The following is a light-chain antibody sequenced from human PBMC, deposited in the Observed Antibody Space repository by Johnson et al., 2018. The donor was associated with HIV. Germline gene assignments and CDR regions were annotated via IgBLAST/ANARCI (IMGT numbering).Light chain of an antibody. V-gene: IGLV1-51*02. J-gene: IGLJ1*01. Sequence: QSVLTQPPSVSAAPGQKVTISCSGSNSNIGNNYVSWYQQLPGTAPKLLIYENNKRPSGIPDRFSGSKSGTSATLGIAALQTGDEADYYCGTWDSSLSAVRYVFGTGTKVTVL. CDR2: ENN. CDR1: NSNIGNNY. CDR3: GTWDSSLSAVRYV.